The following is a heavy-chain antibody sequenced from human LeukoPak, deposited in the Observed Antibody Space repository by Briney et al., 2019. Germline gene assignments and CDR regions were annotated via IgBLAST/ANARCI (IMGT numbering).Heavy chain of an antibody. CDR3: AREAVIMYAFDI. Sequence: GGSLRLSCAASGFTLSSYIMNWVRQAPGKGLEWVSSISSSSSYIYYADSVKGRFTISRDNAKNSLYLQMNSMRAEDTAVYYCAREAVIMYAFDIWGQGTMVTVST. V-gene: IGHV3-21*01. J-gene: IGHJ3*02. D-gene: IGHD2-21*01. CDR2: ISSSSSYI. CDR1: GFTLSSYI.